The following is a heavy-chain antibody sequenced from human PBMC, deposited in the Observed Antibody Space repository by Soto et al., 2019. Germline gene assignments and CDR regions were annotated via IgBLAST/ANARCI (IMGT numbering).Heavy chain of an antibody. CDR2: INSDGSST. CDR1: GFTFSSYW. V-gene: IGHV3-74*01. D-gene: IGHD4-17*01. CDR3: ARGTSYGDYDY. J-gene: IGHJ4*02. Sequence: GGSLRLSCAASGFTFSSYWMHWVRQAPGKGLVWVSRINSDGSSTSYADSVKGRFTISRDNAKNTLYLQMNSLRAEDTAVYYCARGTSYGDYDYWGQGTLGTVSS.